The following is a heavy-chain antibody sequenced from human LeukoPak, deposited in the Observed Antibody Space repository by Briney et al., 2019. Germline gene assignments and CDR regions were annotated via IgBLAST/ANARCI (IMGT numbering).Heavy chain of an antibody. D-gene: IGHD6-6*01. CDR3: AKERRRSSSSGLVDY. V-gene: IGHV3-9*01. Sequence: SLRLSCAASGFTFDDYAMHWVRQAPGKGLEWVSGSSWNSGSIGYADSVKGRFTISRDKAKDSLYLQMNSLRAEDTALYYCAKERRRSSSSGLVDYWGQGTLVTVSS. CDR2: SSWNSGSI. CDR1: GFTFDDYA. J-gene: IGHJ4*02.